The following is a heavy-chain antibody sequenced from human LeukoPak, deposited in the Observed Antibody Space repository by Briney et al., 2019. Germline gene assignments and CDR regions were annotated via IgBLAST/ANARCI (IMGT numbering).Heavy chain of an antibody. D-gene: IGHD4-17*01. CDR1: GFTLRSKS. CDR3: ARAQTPTVTTTFDP. V-gene: IGHV3-21*01. Sequence: GGPLRLSCAAPGFTLRSKSMNGVGKAPGKGLGGASSISSSSSYIYYADSVKGRFTISRDNAKNSLYLQMNSLKAEDSAVYYCARAQTPTVTTTFDPWGQGTLVTVSS. CDR2: ISSSSSYI. J-gene: IGHJ5*02.